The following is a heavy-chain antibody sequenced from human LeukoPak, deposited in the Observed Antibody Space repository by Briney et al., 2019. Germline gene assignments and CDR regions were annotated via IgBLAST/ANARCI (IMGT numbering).Heavy chain of an antibody. Sequence: PWETLSLTCTVSGGSFTSSIYYWGWIRQPPGKGLEWIGSIYYNGSTYYNPSLKSRVTISVDTSKKQFSLKLSSVTAADSAVYYCTREGSGSLFYYGMDVWGQGTTVTVSS. CDR3: TREGSGSLFYYGMDV. CDR2: IYYNGST. V-gene: IGHV4-39*02. CDR1: GGSFTSSIYY. D-gene: IGHD3-10*01. J-gene: IGHJ6*02.